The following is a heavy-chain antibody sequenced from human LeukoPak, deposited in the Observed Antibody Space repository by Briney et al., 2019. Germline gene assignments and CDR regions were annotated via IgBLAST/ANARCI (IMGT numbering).Heavy chain of an antibody. CDR1: GFTFSDYY. V-gene: IGHV3-11*01. CDR2: ISSSGSSI. Sequence: GGSLRLSCAASGFTFSDYYMSWIRQAPGKGREWVSFISSSGSSIYYADSVKGRFTISRDNATNSLNMQMNSLRAEDTAVYYCARDRECGRGVCYEDAFDIWGQGTMVTVSS. D-gene: IGHD2-21*02. J-gene: IGHJ3*02. CDR3: ARDRECGRGVCYEDAFDI.